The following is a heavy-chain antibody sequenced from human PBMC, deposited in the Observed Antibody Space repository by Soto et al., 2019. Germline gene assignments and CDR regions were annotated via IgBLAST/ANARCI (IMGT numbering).Heavy chain of an antibody. CDR1: GFTFSSHW. V-gene: IGHV3-74*01. CDR2: ISGDGRTT. J-gene: IGHJ4*02. Sequence: GGSLRLSCAASGFTFSSHWMNWVRQGPGKGLVWVSRISGDGRTTSHADSVKGRFTISRDNAKNTLYLQMNSLRVEDTAVYYCARGVPNCSSSSCYFDFWGQGILVTVS. CDR3: ARGVPNCSSSSCYFDF. D-gene: IGHD2-2*01.